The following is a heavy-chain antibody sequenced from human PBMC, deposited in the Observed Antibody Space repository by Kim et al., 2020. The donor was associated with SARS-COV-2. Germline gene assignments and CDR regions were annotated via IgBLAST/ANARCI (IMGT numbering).Heavy chain of an antibody. Sequence: GGSLRLSCAASGFTFSSYWMHWVRQAPGKGLEWVSYINNNCSDIYYADSVKGRFTISRDNAKTSLYLQMNSLRAEDTAVYYCASVGCYYVVDCWGQ. V-gene: IGHV3-21*05. CDR3: ASVGCYYVVDC. D-gene: IGHD1-26*01. J-gene: IGHJ4*01. CDR1: GFTFSSYW. CDR2: INNNCSDI.